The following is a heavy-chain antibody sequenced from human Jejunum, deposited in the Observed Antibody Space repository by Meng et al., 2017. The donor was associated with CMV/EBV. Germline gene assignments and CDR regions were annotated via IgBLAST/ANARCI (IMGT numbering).Heavy chain of an antibody. CDR3: ARDYYYGRSYYFDY. CDR1: GYAFTNYG. Sequence: QVQLVQSVSEPKKPGASVKVSCKASGYAFTNYGISWVRQAPGQGLEWMGWISAYNGNTNYAQKLQGRVTMTTDTSTSAAYMEVRSLRSDDTTVYYCARDYYYGRSYYFDYWGQGTLVTVSS. J-gene: IGHJ4*02. CDR2: ISAYNGNT. D-gene: IGHD3-10*01. V-gene: IGHV1-18*01.